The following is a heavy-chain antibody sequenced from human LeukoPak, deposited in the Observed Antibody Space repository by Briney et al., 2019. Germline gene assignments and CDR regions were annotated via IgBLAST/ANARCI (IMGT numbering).Heavy chain of an antibody. CDR3: ARDPVRGYSGYDFDY. Sequence: GGSLRLSCAASGLTFSSYWMHWAPQAPGKGLVWVSRISSGGSSTSYADSVKGRFTISRDNAKNTLYLQMNSLRDEDTAVYYCARDPVRGYSGYDFDYWGQGTLVTVSS. D-gene: IGHD5-12*01. J-gene: IGHJ4*02. CDR1: GLTFSSYW. CDR2: ISSGGSST. V-gene: IGHV3-74*01.